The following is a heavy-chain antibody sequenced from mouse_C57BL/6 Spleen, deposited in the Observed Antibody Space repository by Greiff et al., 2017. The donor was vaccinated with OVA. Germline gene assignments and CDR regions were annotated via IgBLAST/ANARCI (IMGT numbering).Heavy chain of an antibody. CDR3: ARHEDPLLWQKDYAMDY. CDR1: GYTFTEYT. CDR2: FYPGSGSI. J-gene: IGHJ4*01. V-gene: IGHV1-62-2*01. D-gene: IGHD2-1*01. Sequence: QVQLQQSGAELVKPGASVKLSCKASGYTFTEYTIHWVKQRSGQGLEWIGWFYPGSGSIKYNEKFKDKATLTADKSSSTVYMELSRLTSEDSAVYFCARHEDPLLWQKDYAMDYWGQGTSVTVSS.